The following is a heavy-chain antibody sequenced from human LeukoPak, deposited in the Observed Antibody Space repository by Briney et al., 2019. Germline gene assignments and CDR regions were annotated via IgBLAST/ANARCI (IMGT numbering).Heavy chain of an antibody. CDR2: ISGSGGST. CDR1: GFTFSSYA. J-gene: IGHJ4*02. D-gene: IGHD5-18*01. CDR3: AKGQLRLQLWCFDY. V-gene: IGHV3-23*01. Sequence: GRSLRLSCAASGFTFSSYAMHWVRQAPGKGLEWVSAISGSGGSTYYADSVKGRFTISRDNSKNTLYLQMNSLRAEDTAVYYCAKGQLRLQLWCFDYWGQGTLVTVSS.